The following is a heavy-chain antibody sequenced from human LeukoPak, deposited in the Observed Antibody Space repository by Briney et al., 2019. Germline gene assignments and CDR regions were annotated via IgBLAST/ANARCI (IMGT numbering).Heavy chain of an antibody. V-gene: IGHV4-30-4*01. CDR3: ARSCSSTSCFPYYYGMDV. J-gene: IGHJ6*02. D-gene: IGHD2-2*01. CDR2: IYYSGST. Sequence: SQTLSLTCTVSGGSMSSGDYYWSWIRQPPGKGLEWIGYIYYSGSTNYNPSLKSRVTISVDTSKNQFSLKLSSVTAADTAVYYCARSCSSTSCFPYYYGMDVWGQGTTVTVSS. CDR1: GGSMSSGDYY.